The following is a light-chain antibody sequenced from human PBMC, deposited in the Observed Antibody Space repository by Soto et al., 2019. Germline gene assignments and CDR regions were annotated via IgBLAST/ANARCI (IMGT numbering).Light chain of an antibody. CDR1: SSDVGGHKY. CDR2: EVN. CDR3: SSYAGSNVV. Sequence: QSALTQPPSASGSPGQPVTISCTGSSSDVGGHKYVSWYQQHPGTAPKLIISEVNKRASGVPDRFSGSKSGNTASLTVSGLQAEDEADYYCSSYAGSNVVFGGGTPLTFL. V-gene: IGLV2-8*01. J-gene: IGLJ2*01.